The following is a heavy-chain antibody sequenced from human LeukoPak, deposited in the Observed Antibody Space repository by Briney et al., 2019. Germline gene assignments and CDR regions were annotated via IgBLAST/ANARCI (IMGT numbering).Heavy chain of an antibody. Sequence: GGSLRLSCAAYGFTFSSYAMSWVRQAPGKGLEWVSAISGSGGSTYYADSVKGRFTISRDNSKNTLYLQMNSLRAEDTAVYYCAKDMLIYDSSGYYPYWGQGTLVTVSS. D-gene: IGHD3-22*01. V-gene: IGHV3-23*01. CDR1: GFTFSSYA. CDR3: AKDMLIYDSSGYYPY. J-gene: IGHJ4*02. CDR2: ISGSGGST.